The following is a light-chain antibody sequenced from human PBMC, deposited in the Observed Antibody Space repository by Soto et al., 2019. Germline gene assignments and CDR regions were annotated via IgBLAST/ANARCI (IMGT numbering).Light chain of an antibody. CDR2: DAS. Sequence: EIVLTQAPAALSLSPGERATLSCRASQSASSYLAWYQQKPGQAPRLLIYDASNRATGIPARFSGSGSGTDFTLTISSLEPEDFAVYYCQQRSNWPLPIAFGQGTRLEIK. V-gene: IGKV3-11*01. J-gene: IGKJ5*01. CDR1: QSASSY. CDR3: QQRSNWPLPIA.